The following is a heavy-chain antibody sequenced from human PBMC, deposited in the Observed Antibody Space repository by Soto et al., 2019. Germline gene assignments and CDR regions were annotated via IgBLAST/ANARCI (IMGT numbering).Heavy chain of an antibody. CDR1: GFTLSSYE. J-gene: IGHJ6*02. CDR3: AILAVAGPNPDYYYYGMDV. V-gene: IGHV3-48*03. CDR2: ISSSGSTI. D-gene: IGHD6-19*01. Sequence: GSLRLSCAASGFTLSSYEMNWVRQAPGKGLEWVSYISSSGSTIYYADSVKGRFTISRDNAKNSLYLQMNSLRAEDTAVYYCAILAVAGPNPDYYYYGMDVWGQGTTVTVSS.